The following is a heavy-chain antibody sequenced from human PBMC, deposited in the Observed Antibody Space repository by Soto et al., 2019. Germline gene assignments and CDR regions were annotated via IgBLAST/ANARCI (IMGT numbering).Heavy chain of an antibody. Sequence: PSETLSLTCAVYGGSFSGYYWTWIRQPPGTGLEWIGEINHSGSTYYNPSLKSRVTISVDTSKNQFSLKLSSVTAADTAVYYCARVGRDYGDSIYYYGMDVWGQGTTVTVSS. CDR3: ARVGRDYGDSIYYYGMDV. D-gene: IGHD4-17*01. CDR1: GGSFSGYY. V-gene: IGHV4-34*01. CDR2: INHSGST. J-gene: IGHJ6*02.